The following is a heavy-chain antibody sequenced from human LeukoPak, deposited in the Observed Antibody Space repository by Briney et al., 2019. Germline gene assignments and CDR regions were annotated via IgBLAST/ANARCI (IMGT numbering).Heavy chain of an antibody. CDR2: IYYSGST. CDR1: GGSISHYY. CDR3: ARGYYDSSGYLISYNWFDP. V-gene: IGHV4-59*01. D-gene: IGHD3-22*01. Sequence: PSETLSLTCTVSGGSISHYYWSWIRQPPGKGLEWIGYIYYSGSTNYNPSLKSRVTISVDTSKNQFSLKLSSVTAAGTAVYYCARGYYDSSGYLISYNWFDPWGQGTLVTVSS. J-gene: IGHJ5*02.